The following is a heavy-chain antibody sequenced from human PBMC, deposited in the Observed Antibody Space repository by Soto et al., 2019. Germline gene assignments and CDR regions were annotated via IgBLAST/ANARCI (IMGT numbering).Heavy chain of an antibody. Sequence: EVKLLESXXXXXQPGGSLRLSCGVSGFTVTSNGVSWVRQAPGKGLEWVSAISPNGQGIWYADSVKGRFTISRDISRNTVFLQMDSLRAEDTAVYYCAKDRQYPRDYFHYWGQGTLVTVSS. V-gene: IGHV3-23*01. CDR1: GFTVTSNG. D-gene: IGHD4-4*01. J-gene: IGHJ4*02. CDR3: AKDRQYPRDYFHY. CDR2: ISPNGQGI.